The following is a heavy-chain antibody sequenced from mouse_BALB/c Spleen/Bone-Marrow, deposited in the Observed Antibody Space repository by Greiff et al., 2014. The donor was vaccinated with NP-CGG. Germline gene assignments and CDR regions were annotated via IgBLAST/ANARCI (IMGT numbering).Heavy chain of an antibody. D-gene: IGHD2-10*02. CDR1: GFTFSDYY. J-gene: IGHJ4*01. CDR3: ARSGERYGAMDY. V-gene: IGHV5-4*02. CDR2: ISDGGGYT. Sequence: EVQLVESGGGLVKPGGSLKLSCAASGFTFSDYYMYWVRQTPEKRLEWVATISDGGGYTYYPDSVWGRCTISRDNAKNNLYLQMSSLKPEDTAMYYCARSGERYGAMDYWGQGTSVTVFS.